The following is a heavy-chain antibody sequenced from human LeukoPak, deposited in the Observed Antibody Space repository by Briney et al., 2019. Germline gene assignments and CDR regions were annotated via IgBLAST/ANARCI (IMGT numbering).Heavy chain of an antibody. CDR2: ISSSSSYI. Sequence: GGSLRLSCAASGFTFSDYWMNWVRQAPGKGLEWVSPISSSSSYIYYADSMKGRFTISRDNAKNSLYLQMNSLRAEDTAVYYCARAAGGTLSGHFDYWGQGTLVTVSS. CDR3: ARAAGGTLSGHFDY. V-gene: IGHV3-21*01. J-gene: IGHJ4*02. D-gene: IGHD2-15*01. CDR1: GFTFSDYW.